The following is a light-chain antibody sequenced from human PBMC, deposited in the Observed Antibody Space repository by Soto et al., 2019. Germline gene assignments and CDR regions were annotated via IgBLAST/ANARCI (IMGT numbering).Light chain of an antibody. CDR2: EVS. V-gene: IGLV2-14*01. Sequence: QSALTQPASVSGSPGQSITISCAGTRRDVGGYKYVSWYQQHPGKAPKLMIYEVSNRPSGVSNRFSGAKSGSTASLVISGLQAADEADYYCASYTGSSTPWVFGGGTKLTVL. CDR1: RRDVGGYKY. CDR3: ASYTGSSTPWV. J-gene: IGLJ3*02.